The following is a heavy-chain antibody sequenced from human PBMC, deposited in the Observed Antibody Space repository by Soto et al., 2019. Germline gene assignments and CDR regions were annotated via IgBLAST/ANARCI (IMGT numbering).Heavy chain of an antibody. CDR1: GFTFSNYG. V-gene: IGHV3-30*04. CDR2: ISYDGRTK. Sequence: GGSLRLSCAASGFTFSNYGMDWVRQAPGKGPEWVALISYDGRTKYYADSLKGRFTISRDNSKNTVYLQMNSLRADDTAVYYCAKDRLAGGFDYWGQGTLVTVS. CDR3: AKDRLAGGFDY. D-gene: IGHD3-16*01. J-gene: IGHJ4*02.